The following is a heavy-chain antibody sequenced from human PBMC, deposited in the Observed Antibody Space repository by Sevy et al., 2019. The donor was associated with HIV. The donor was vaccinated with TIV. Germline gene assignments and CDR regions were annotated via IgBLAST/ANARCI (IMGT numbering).Heavy chain of an antibody. CDR3: TTDQDYDFLSGYYARNYGMDV. J-gene: IGHJ6*02. Sequence: GGSLRLSCAASGPTFSDAWMNWVRQAPGKGLEWVGRSKSKTDGGTRDYAAPLKGRFTISRDDSKKTLYLQMNSLKTEDTAVYYCTTDQDYDFLSGYYARNYGMDVWGQGTTVTVSS. D-gene: IGHD3-3*01. V-gene: IGHV3-15*07. CDR2: SKSKTDGGTR. CDR1: GPTFSDAW.